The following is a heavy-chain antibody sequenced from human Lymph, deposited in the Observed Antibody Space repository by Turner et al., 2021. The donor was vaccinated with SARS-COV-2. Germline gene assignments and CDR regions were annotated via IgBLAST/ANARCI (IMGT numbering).Heavy chain of an antibody. Sequence: QLQLQESGPGLVTPSETLSLTCTVAGGSISSSSYYWGWIRQPPGKGLEWSGSISYSGSTYYNPSLKSRVTISVDTSKNHFSLKLSSVTAADTALYYCAIRRWLRGPIDYWGQGTLVTVSS. CDR2: ISYSGST. CDR3: AIRRWLRGPIDY. CDR1: GGSISSSSYY. D-gene: IGHD5-12*01. J-gene: IGHJ4*02. V-gene: IGHV4-39*02.